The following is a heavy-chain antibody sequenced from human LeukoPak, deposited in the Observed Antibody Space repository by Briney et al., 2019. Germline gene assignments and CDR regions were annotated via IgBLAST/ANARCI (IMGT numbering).Heavy chain of an antibody. Sequence: GGSLRLSCAASGFTFSSYAMSWVRQAPGKGLEWVSAISGSGGSTYYADSVKGRFTISRDNSKNTLYPQMNSLRAEDTAVYYCAKSKDYDILTGLTWGQGTLVTVSS. D-gene: IGHD3-9*01. V-gene: IGHV3-23*01. CDR3: AKSKDYDILTGLT. CDR1: GFTFSSYA. J-gene: IGHJ5*02. CDR2: ISGSGGST.